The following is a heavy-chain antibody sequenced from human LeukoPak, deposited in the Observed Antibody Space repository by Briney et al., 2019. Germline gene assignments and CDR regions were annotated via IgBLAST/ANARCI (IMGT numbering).Heavy chain of an antibody. Sequence: PGGSLRLSCTASEFTVSNNYMTWVRQAPGKGLEWVSVTYRDGNTYYADTVEGRFTISRDNSKNTLYLQMDSLRAEDTAVYYCAAQALAGKGNYFDPWGQGTLVTVSS. V-gene: IGHV3-53*01. D-gene: IGHD6-19*01. CDR3: AAQALAGKGNYFDP. J-gene: IGHJ5*02. CDR1: EFTVSNNY. CDR2: TYRDGNT.